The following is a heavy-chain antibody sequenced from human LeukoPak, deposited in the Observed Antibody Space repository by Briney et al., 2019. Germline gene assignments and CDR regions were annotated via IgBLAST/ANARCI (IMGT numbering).Heavy chain of an antibody. CDR1: GGSFSGYY. CDR3: ARRGIAARDFDY. Sequence: SETLSLTCAVYGGSFSGYYWSWIRQPPGKGLEWIGEINHSGSTNYNPSLKSRVTISVDTSKNQFSLKLSSVTAADTVVYYCARRGIAARDFDYWGQGTLVTVSS. CDR2: INHSGST. J-gene: IGHJ4*02. D-gene: IGHD6-6*01. V-gene: IGHV4-34*01.